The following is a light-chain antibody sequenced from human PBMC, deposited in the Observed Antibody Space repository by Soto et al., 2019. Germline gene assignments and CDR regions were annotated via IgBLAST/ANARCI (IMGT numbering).Light chain of an antibody. CDR1: QSISTW. V-gene: IGKV1-5*03. Sequence: DIQMTQSPSTLSASVGDRVTITCRASQSISTWLAWYQQEPGKAPKLLIHKASSLQSGVPSRFSGSGSGTDFTLTISSLQPDDFATYYCQQYLTYSSLTFGGGTKVDIK. J-gene: IGKJ4*01. CDR2: KAS. CDR3: QQYLTYSSLT.